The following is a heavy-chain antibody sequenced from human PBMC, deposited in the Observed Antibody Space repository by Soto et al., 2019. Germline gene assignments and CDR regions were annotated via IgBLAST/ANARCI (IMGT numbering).Heavy chain of an antibody. CDR1: GGSFSGYY. CDR2: INHSGST. Sequence: SETXSLTCAFYGGSFSGYYFIWIRHTPGKGLEWMGEINHSGSTNQNPSLKSRVTILVDTSKNQFSLKLRSVTAADTAVYYCARGIAMKVPVRDEQHQKSFFEYRGPGTLVTVSS. CDR3: ARGIAMKVPVRDEQHQKSFFEY. D-gene: IGHD3-22*01. V-gene: IGHV4-34*01. J-gene: IGHJ4*02.